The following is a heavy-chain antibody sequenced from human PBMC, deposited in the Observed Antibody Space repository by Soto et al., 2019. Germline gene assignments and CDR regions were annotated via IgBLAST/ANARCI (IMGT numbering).Heavy chain of an antibody. CDR1: GYTFTSFQ. D-gene: IGHD2-15*01. Sequence: QVQLVQSGAEVRKPGASVKISCKASGYTFTSFQIHWVRQAPGQGPEWMGIINPSGGSRTYAQNFHGRVTMTRDTSTSTVYMELSSLRSEDTAMYYCARDKCSGGSCYSSPWGQGTLVTVSS. V-gene: IGHV1-46*01. CDR2: INPSGGSR. J-gene: IGHJ5*02. CDR3: ARDKCSGGSCYSSP.